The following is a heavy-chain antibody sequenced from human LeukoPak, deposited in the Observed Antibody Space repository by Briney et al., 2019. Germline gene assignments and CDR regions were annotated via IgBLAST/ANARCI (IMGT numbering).Heavy chain of an antibody. CDR1: GYTFTSYY. J-gene: IGHJ6*02. CDR2: INPSGGST. Sequence: ASVKVSCTASGYTFTSYYMHWVRQAPGQGLEWMGIINPSGGSTSYAQKFQGRVTMTRDTSTSTVYMELSSLRSEDTAVYYCARFYGDYSGGIVDYYYGMDVWGQGTTVTVSS. CDR3: ARFYGDYSGGIVDYYYGMDV. D-gene: IGHD4-17*01. V-gene: IGHV1-46*01.